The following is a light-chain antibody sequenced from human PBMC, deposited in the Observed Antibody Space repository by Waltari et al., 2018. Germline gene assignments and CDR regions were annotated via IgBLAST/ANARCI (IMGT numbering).Light chain of an antibody. J-gene: IGKJ4*01. CDR1: QSVSGD. CDR3: QQYNNWPPT. CDR2: GAS. Sequence: EVVMTQSPVTLSVSPGERATLSCRASQSVSGDLAWYQQKPGQAPRLLIYGASTRATGIPVRFSGSGSGTEFTLTISSLQSEDLAIYYWQQYNNWPPTFGGGTKVEIK. V-gene: IGKV3-15*01.